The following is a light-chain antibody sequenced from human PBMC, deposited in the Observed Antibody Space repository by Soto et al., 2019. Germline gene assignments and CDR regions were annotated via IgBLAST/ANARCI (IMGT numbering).Light chain of an antibody. CDR1: QNIRNY. CDR3: QQSYTAVFT. Sequence: DIQMTQSPSSLSASVGDRVTITCRASQNIRNYLNWYQQKPGKVPTLLIYGASSLQGGVPSRFSGSGSETDFTLTINNLQPEDFATYYCQQSYTAVFTFGPGTKVDLK. CDR2: GAS. V-gene: IGKV1-39*01. J-gene: IGKJ3*01.